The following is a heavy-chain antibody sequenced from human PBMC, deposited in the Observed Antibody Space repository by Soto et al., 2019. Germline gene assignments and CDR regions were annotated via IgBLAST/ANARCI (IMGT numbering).Heavy chain of an antibody. D-gene: IGHD7-27*01. CDR2: ISSSSSYI. V-gene: IGHV3-21*01. Sequence: GGSLRLSCAASGFTFSSYSMNWVRQAPGKGLEWVSSISSSSSYIYYADSVKGRFTISRDNAKNSLYLQMNSLRAEDTAVYYCARDSGKPNKFPWAYYFDYWGQGTLVTVSS. CDR3: ARDSGKPNKFPWAYYFDY. CDR1: GFTFSSYS. J-gene: IGHJ4*02.